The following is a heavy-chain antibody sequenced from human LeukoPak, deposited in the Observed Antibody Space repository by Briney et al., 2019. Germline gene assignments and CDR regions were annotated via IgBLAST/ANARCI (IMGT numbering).Heavy chain of an antibody. D-gene: IGHD3-3*01. CDR1: GYSFTSYW. CDR3: ARGVGDFWSGYYDAFDI. CDR2: IYPGDSDT. V-gene: IGHV5-51*01. Sequence: GESLKISCKGSGYSFTSYWIGWVRQMPGKGLEWMGIIYPGDSDTRYSPSFQGQVTISADESISTAYLQWSSLKASDTAMYYCARGVGDFWSGYYDAFDIWGQGTMVTVSS. J-gene: IGHJ3*02.